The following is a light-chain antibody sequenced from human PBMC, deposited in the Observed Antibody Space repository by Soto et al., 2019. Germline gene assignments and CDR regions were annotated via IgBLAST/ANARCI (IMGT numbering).Light chain of an antibody. V-gene: IGKV1-17*01. Sequence: DIQLTQSPSSLSASVGDRVTITCRASQGLGNDLGWYQQKPGKAPKGLIYLTYSLQTGVPSRFSGSGSGTEFTLTISSLQPEDSATYFCLQRNASPLTFGGGTKVEIK. CDR1: QGLGND. CDR2: LTY. CDR3: LQRNASPLT. J-gene: IGKJ4*02.